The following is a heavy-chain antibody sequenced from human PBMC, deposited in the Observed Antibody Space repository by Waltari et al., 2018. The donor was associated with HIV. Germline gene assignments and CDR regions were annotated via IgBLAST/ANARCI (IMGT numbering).Heavy chain of an antibody. Sequence: QVQLVESGGGVVQPGMSLRHSFAASGFTFSSYGMHWFRQAPGKGLEWVAVISYDGSNKYYADSVKGRFTISRDNSKNTLYLQMNSLRAEDTAVYYCAKGWTPRYFDYWGQGTLVTVSS. CDR3: AKGWTPRYFDY. CDR2: ISYDGSNK. V-gene: IGHV3-30*18. J-gene: IGHJ4*02. D-gene: IGHD1-1*01. CDR1: GFTFSSYG.